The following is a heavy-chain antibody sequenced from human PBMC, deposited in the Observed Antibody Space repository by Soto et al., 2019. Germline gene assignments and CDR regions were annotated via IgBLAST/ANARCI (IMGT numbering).Heavy chain of an antibody. J-gene: IGHJ6*02. CDR2: IYPADSDT. CDR3: GSKVSGVKPPPPTGYYDMDV. D-gene: IGHD1-1*01. CDR1: GYSFTSYW. Sequence: GESLKISCKGSGYSFTSYWIAWVRQMPGKGLEWMGVIYPADSDTRYSPSFQGRVTISADKSISAAYLRWSSLKASDSATYAWGSKVSGVKPPPPTGYYDMDVWGQGTTVTVSS. V-gene: IGHV5-51*01.